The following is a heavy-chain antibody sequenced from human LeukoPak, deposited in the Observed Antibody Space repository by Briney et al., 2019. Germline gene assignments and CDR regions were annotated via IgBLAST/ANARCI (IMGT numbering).Heavy chain of an antibody. J-gene: IGHJ3*02. CDR2: LYNAGST. CDR1: GFTVSNKY. D-gene: IGHD3-10*01. Sequence: GGSLRLSCVASGFTVSNKYMSWVRQAPGKGLEWVSVLYNAGSTYYADSVKGRFTISRDNSKNTLYLQMYGLRAGDTAVYYCAREGDDSDAFDIWGQGTMVTVSS. CDR3: AREGDDSDAFDI. V-gene: IGHV3-53*01.